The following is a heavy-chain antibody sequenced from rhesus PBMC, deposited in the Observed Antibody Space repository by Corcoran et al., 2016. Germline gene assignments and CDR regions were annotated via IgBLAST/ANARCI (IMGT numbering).Heavy chain of an antibody. CDR1: GHSIRSGYY. Sequence: QVQLQESGPGLVKPSETLSLTCAVSGHSIRSGYYWGWIRQPPGKGLEYIGCISGSSGSTYYNPSLNSRVTISKDTSKNQFSLKLRSVTAADTAVHYCARRGNSGRFDVWGAGVLVTVSS. D-gene: IGHD3-16*01. CDR3: ARRGNSGRFDV. V-gene: IGHV4-99*01. J-gene: IGHJ5-1*01. CDR2: ISGSSGST.